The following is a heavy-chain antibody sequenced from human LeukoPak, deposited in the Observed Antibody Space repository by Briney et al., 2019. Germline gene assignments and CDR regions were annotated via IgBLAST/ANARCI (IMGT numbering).Heavy chain of an antibody. CDR1: GFTFSSYG. CDR2: ISYDGSNK. Sequence: GGSLRLSCAASGFTFSSYGMHWVRQAPGKGLEWVAVISYDGSNKYYADSVKGRFTISRDNSKNTLYLQMNSLRAEDTAVYYCAREYLRYFDWFPSHFDYWGQGTLVTVSS. D-gene: IGHD3-9*01. V-gene: IGHV3-30*03. J-gene: IGHJ4*02. CDR3: AREYLRYFDWFPSHFDY.